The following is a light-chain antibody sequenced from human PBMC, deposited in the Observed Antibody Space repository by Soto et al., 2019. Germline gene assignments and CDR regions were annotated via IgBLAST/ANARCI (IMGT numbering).Light chain of an antibody. J-gene: IGLJ3*02. V-gene: IGLV2-11*01. Sequence: QSALTQPRSLSGSPGQSVTISCTGTSSDVGAYNYVSWYQHHPGKAPKLMIYDVSKRPSGIPDRFSGSKSGNTASLTISWLQADDEADYYCCSYAGTSRVFGGETKLTVL. CDR2: DVS. CDR3: CSYAGTSRV. CDR1: SSDVGAYNY.